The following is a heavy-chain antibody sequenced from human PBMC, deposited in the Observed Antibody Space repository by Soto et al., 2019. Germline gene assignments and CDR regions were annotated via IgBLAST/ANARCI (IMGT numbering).Heavy chain of an antibody. Sequence: QVQLQESGPGLVKPSGTLSLTCAVSGGSISSSNWWSWVRQPPGKRLEWIGEIYHRGSTNYNQSLKSRVTISVDKSKNQFSLKLSSVTAADTAVYYCARRYMVRGVASWFDPWGQGTLVTVSS. D-gene: IGHD3-10*01. CDR3: ARRYMVRGVASWFDP. V-gene: IGHV4-4*02. CDR1: GGSISSSNW. CDR2: IYHRGST. J-gene: IGHJ5*02.